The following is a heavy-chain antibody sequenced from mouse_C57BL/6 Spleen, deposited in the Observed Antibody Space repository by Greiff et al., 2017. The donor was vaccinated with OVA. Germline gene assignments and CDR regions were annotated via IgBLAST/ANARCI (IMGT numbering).Heavy chain of an antibody. CDR2: INPYNGGT. CDR1: GYTFTDYY. V-gene: IGHV1-19*01. Sequence: VQLQQSGPVLVKPGASVKMSCKASGYTFTDYYMNWVKQSHGKSLEWIGVINPYNGGTSYNQKFKGKATLTVDKSSSTAYMELNSLTSEDSAVYYCARTYYSSYYFDYWGQGTTLTVSS. J-gene: IGHJ2*01. D-gene: IGHD2-12*01. CDR3: ARTYYSSYYFDY.